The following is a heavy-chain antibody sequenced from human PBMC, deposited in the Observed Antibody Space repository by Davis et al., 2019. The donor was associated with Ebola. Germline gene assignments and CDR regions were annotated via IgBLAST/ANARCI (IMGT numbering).Heavy chain of an antibody. CDR3: ARMVQGGIDY. D-gene: IGHD3-10*01. J-gene: IGHJ4*02. V-gene: IGHV4-39*07. CDR2: INHSGST. Sequence: SETLSLTCTVSGGSISSSSYYWGWIRQPPGKGLEWIGEINHSGSTNYNPSLKSRVTISVDTSKNQFSLKLSSVTAADTAVYYCARMVQGGIDYWGQGTLVTVSS. CDR1: GGSISSSSYY.